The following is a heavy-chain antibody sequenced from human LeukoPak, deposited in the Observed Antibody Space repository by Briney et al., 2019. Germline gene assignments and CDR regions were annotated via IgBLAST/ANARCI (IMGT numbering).Heavy chain of an antibody. J-gene: IGHJ4*02. D-gene: IGHD3-16*01. CDR1: GFTFSSYE. CDR3: AQDGASIRFDN. CDR2: ISGSGDVK. V-gene: IGHV3-23*01. Sequence: GGSLRLSCAASGFTFSSYEMNWVRQAPGKGLEWVSGISGSGDVKWYADSVKGRFIISRDNSKNTLYLQMNSLRAEDTAVYYCAQDGASIRFDNWGQGTLVTVSS.